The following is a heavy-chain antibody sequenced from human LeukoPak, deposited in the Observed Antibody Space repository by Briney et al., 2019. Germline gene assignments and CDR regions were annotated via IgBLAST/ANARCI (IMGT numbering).Heavy chain of an antibody. V-gene: IGHV3-30*02. CDR3: ARGYYYGSGSYSQ. D-gene: IGHD3-10*01. J-gene: IGHJ4*02. Sequence: GGSLRLSCAASGFTFSTYGMLWVRQAPGQGPEWVALIRYDGSNKYYADSVKGRFTISRDNAKNSLYLQMNSLRAEDTAVYYCARGYYYGSGSYSQWGQGTLVTVSS. CDR2: IRYDGSNK. CDR1: GFTFSTYG.